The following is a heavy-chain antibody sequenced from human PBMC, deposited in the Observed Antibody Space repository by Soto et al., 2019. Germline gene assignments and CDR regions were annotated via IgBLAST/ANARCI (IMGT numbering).Heavy chain of an antibody. CDR1: GGSISSGDYY. D-gene: IGHD5-12*01. V-gene: IGHV4-30-4*01. J-gene: IGHJ4*02. CDR3: ARNGLGYDYYFDY. Sequence: SETLSLTCTVSGGSISSGDYYWSWIRQPLGKGLEWIGYIYYSGSTYYNPSLKSRVTISVDTSKNQFSLKLSSVTAADTAVYYCARNGLGYDYYFDYWGQGTLVTVSS. CDR2: IYYSGST.